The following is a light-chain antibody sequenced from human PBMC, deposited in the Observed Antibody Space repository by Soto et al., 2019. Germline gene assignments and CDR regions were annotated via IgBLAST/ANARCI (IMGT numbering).Light chain of an antibody. Sequence: QLVLTQPPSVSGSPGQSVSISCTGTSDVGDYGRVSWYQQPPGAAPKLMIYDDSVRPSGVPDRFSGSKSGNTASLTISGLQAEDEADYYCTSSTSSRPLVVFGGGTKLTVL. CDR1: SDVGDYGR. V-gene: IGLV2-18*02. CDR2: DDS. J-gene: IGLJ2*01. CDR3: TSSTSSRPLVV.